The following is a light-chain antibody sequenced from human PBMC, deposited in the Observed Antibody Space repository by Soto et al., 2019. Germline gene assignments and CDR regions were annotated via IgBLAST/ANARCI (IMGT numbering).Light chain of an antibody. V-gene: IGKV3-15*01. CDR3: QQYHTWSTST. J-gene: IGKJ5*01. CDR1: QDVGSR. CDR2: EAX. Sequence: EIVMTHSPDTVSVAPGEGAERSCRASQDVGSRLALYHQKVGQPPRILXXEAXTRANGILARFSGSGSGRDFTLSISSLKPGDVGIYSCQQYHTWSTSTFGQGTRLEIK.